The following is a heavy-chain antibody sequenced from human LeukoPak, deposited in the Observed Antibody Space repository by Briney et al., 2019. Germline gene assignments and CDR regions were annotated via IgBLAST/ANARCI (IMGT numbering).Heavy chain of an antibody. D-gene: IGHD2-2*01. J-gene: IGHJ3*02. CDR3: ARQRRLGYCCTINCVDAFDI. Sequence: GGSLRLSCAASGFTFSSYSMNWVRQAPGKGLEWVSSISSSISYIYYADSVKGRFTISRDNAKNSLHLQMNSLRAEDTAVYYCARQRRLGYCCTINCVDAFDIWGQGTMVIVSS. V-gene: IGHV3-21*01. CDR2: ISSSISYI. CDR1: GFTFSSYS.